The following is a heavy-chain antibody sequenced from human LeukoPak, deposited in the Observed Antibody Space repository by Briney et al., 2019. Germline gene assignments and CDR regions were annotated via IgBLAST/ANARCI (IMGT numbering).Heavy chain of an antibody. J-gene: IGHJ5*02. Sequence: SVKVSCKASGGTFSSYAISWVRQAPGQGLEWMGGIIPIFGTANYAQKFQGRVTITADESASTAYMELSSLRSEDTAVYYCAREGDYYGSGSYYNVWFDPWGQGTLVTVSS. CDR1: GGTFSSYA. CDR2: IIPIFGTA. CDR3: AREGDYYGSGSYYNVWFDP. V-gene: IGHV1-69*13. D-gene: IGHD3-10*01.